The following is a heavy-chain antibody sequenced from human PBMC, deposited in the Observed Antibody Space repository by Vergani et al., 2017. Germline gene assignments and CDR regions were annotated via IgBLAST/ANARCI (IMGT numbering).Heavy chain of an antibody. Sequence: QVQLVESGGGLVKPGGSLRLSCAASGFTFSDYYMSWIRPAPGKGLEWVSYISSSGSTIYYADSVKGRFTISRDNAKNSLFLQMNSLRAEDTAVYYCARDRCTNGVCYTEFDYWGQGTLVTVSS. CDR3: ARDRCTNGVCYTEFDY. CDR2: ISSSGSTI. V-gene: IGHV3-11*01. D-gene: IGHD2-8*01. CDR1: GFTFSDYY. J-gene: IGHJ4*02.